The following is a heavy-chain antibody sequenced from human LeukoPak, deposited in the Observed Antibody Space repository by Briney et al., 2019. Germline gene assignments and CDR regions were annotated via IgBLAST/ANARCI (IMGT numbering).Heavy chain of an antibody. V-gene: IGHV1-69*13. CDR2: IIPIFGTA. CDR3: ARVPDYYYYGMDV. J-gene: IGHJ6*02. Sequence: PVKVSCKASGGTFSSYAISWVRQAPGQGLEWMGGIIPIFGTANYAQKFQGRVTITADESTSTAYMELSSLRSEDTAVYYCARVPDYYYYGMDVWGQGTTVTVSS. CDR1: GGTFSSYA.